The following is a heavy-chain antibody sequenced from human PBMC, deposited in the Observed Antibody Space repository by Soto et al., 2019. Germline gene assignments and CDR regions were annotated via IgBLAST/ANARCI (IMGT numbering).Heavy chain of an antibody. V-gene: IGHV1-69*12. J-gene: IGHJ4*02. CDR2: IIPIFGTA. D-gene: IGHD3-22*01. CDR1: GGTFSSYA. CDR3: AKVGVNYYDSSGYSYYFDY. Sequence: QVQLVQSGAEVKKPGSSVKVSCKASGGTFSSYAISWVRPAPGQGLEWMGGIIPIFGTANYAQKFQGRVTITADESTSTAYMELSSLRSEDTAVYYCAKVGVNYYDSSGYSYYFDYWGQGTLVTVSS.